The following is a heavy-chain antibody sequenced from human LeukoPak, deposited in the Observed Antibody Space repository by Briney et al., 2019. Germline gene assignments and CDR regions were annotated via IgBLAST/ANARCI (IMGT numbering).Heavy chain of an antibody. J-gene: IGHJ4*02. Sequence: GGSLRLSCGASGFTFSNHGMHWVRQAPGKGLEWVTFIGHDGDNEQYAQSVRGRFTISRDNSKNTLYLQMNSLRAEDTALYYCVKALTLSGTYLGDWGQGTLVTVFS. V-gene: IGHV3-30*02. CDR1: GFTFSNHG. CDR2: IGHDGDNE. D-gene: IGHD3-10*01. CDR3: VKALTLSGTYLGD.